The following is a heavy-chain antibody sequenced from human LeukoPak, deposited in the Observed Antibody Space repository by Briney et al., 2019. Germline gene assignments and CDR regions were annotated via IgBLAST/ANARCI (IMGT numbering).Heavy chain of an antibody. V-gene: IGHV3-7*01. CDR2: IKQDGSEK. Sequence: GGSLRLSCAASGFTFSSYWMSWVRQAPGKGLEWVANIKQDGSEKYHVDSVKGRFTISRDNAKNSLYLQMNSLRAEDTAVYYCARDSRYYDILTGYYRATDYWGQGTLVTVSS. J-gene: IGHJ4*02. CDR3: ARDSRYYDILTGYYRATDY. D-gene: IGHD3-9*01. CDR1: GFTFSSYW.